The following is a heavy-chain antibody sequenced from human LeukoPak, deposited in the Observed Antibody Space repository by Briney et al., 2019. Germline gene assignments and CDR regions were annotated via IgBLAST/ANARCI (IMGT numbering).Heavy chain of an antibody. Sequence: GGSLRLSCAASGFTFSSYSMNWVRQAPGKGLEWVSSISSSSSYIYYADSLKGRFTISRDNAKNSLYLQMNSLQAEDTAIYYCARDLRIVSGSYLDYWGQGTLVTVSS. CDR3: ARDLRIVSGSYLDY. CDR2: ISSSSSYI. J-gene: IGHJ4*02. V-gene: IGHV3-21*01. CDR1: GFTFSSYS. D-gene: IGHD1-26*01.